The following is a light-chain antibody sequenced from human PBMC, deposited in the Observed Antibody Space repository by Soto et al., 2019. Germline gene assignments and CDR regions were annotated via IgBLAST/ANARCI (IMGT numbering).Light chain of an antibody. Sequence: QSALTQPPSASGSPGQSVTISCTGTSSDVGGYNYVSWYQQHPGKAPKVILYEDTKRPSGVSDRFSGSKSGNTASLTISGLQPEDEADYYCCSYAGVTTVKFGGGTKLTVL. CDR3: CSYAGVTTVK. CDR2: EDT. CDR1: SSDVGGYNY. V-gene: IGLV2-8*01. J-gene: IGLJ2*01.